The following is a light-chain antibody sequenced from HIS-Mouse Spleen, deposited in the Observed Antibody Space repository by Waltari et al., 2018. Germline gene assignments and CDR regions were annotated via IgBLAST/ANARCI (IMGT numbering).Light chain of an antibody. J-gene: IGKJ4*01. CDR3: QQYGSSPLT. CDR1: QSVSSSY. V-gene: IGKV3-20*01. Sequence: EIVLTQSPGTLSLSPGERATLSCRASQSVSSSYLAWYQQKPGQAPRLLIYGVSSSATGIPDRFSGSGSGTDFTLTISRLEPEDFAVYYCQQYGSSPLTFGGGTKVEIK. CDR2: GVS.